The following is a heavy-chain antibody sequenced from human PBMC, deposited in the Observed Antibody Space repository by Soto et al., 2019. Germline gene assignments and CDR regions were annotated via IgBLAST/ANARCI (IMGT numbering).Heavy chain of an antibody. J-gene: IGHJ3*02. CDR3: ARVPYGDYAGSAFDI. CDR2: IKQDGSEK. Sequence: EVQLVESGGGLVQPGGSLRLSCAASGFTFSSYWMSWVRQAPGKGLEWVANIKQDGSEKYYVDSVKGRFTISRDNDKNSLYLQMNRLRADDTAVYYCARVPYGDYAGSAFDIWGQGTMVTVSS. D-gene: IGHD4-17*01. V-gene: IGHV3-7*01. CDR1: GFTFSSYW.